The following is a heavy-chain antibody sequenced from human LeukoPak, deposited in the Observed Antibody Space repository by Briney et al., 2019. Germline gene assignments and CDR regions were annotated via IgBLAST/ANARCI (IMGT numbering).Heavy chain of an antibody. D-gene: IGHD6-13*01. CDR3: ARLRPSIGAAGTFDY. V-gene: IGHV3-23*01. CDR2: ISATGA. CDR1: GLTFSSYA. J-gene: IGHJ4*02. Sequence: GGSLRLSCAASGLTFSSYALSWVRQAAGKGLEWVSTISATGAYYADSVKGRFTISRDNSKNTLYVQMNSLRAEDTAVYYCARLRPSIGAAGTFDYWGQGTLVTVSS.